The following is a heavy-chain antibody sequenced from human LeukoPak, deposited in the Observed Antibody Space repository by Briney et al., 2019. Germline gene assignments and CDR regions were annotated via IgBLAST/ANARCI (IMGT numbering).Heavy chain of an antibody. V-gene: IGHV1-2*02. CDR3: ARGRGEGYTYGRYYFDY. Sequence: ASVKVSCKASRYTFTGYYMHWVRQAPGQGLEWMGWINPNSGGTDYQGRVTMTRDTSISTAYMELSRLRSDDTAVYYWARGRGEGYTYGRYYFDYWGQGTLVTVSS. J-gene: IGHJ4*02. D-gene: IGHD5-18*01. CDR1: RYTFTGYY. CDR2: INPNSGGT.